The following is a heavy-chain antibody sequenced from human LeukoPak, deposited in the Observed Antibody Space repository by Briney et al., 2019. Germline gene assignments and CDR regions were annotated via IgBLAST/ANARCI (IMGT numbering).Heavy chain of an antibody. Sequence: GGSLTLSCAVSGFTFSYYSMNWVRQAPGKGLEWVSYISSSGSTTYYADSVKGRFTVSRDNAKNSLYLQMNSLRDEDTAVYYCAFRPLGDCSSSTCYAFDYWGRGTLVTVSS. CDR3: AFRPLGDCSSSTCYAFDY. CDR2: ISSSGSTT. V-gene: IGHV3-48*02. J-gene: IGHJ4*02. CDR1: GFTFSYYS. D-gene: IGHD2-2*01.